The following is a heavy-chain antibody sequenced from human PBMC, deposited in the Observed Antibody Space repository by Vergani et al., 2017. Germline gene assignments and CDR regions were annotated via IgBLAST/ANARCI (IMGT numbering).Heavy chain of an antibody. J-gene: IGHJ4*02. CDR2: ISSSSSYI. D-gene: IGHD3-22*01. CDR1: GFTFSSYS. Sequence: DVQLVESGGGLVKPGGSLRLSCAASGFTFSSYSMNWVRQAPGRGLEWVSSISSSSSYISYADSVKGRFTISRDNAKNSLYLQMNSLRAEDTAVYYCARDGDSSGYSDYWGQGTLVTVSS. CDR3: ARDGDSSGYSDY. V-gene: IGHV3-21*01.